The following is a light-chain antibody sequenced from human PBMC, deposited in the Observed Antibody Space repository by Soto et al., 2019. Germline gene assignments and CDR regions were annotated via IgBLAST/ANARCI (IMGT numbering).Light chain of an antibody. CDR3: QTWGTGIRV. V-gene: IGLV4-69*01. J-gene: IGLJ1*01. Sequence: QLVLTQSPSASASLGASVKLTCTLSSGHSNYAIAWHQQQPEKGPRYLMKLNSDGSHRKGDGIPDHFSGSSSGAERYLTISSLQSEDEADYYCQTWGTGIRVFGTGTKLTVL. CDR1: SGHSNYA. CDR2: LNSDGSH.